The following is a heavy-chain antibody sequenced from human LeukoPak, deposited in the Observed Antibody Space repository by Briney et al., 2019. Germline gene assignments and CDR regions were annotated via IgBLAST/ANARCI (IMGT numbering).Heavy chain of an antibody. V-gene: IGHV3-48*03. D-gene: IGHD6-19*01. CDR2: ISSSGSTI. CDR3: ARDLGYSSGWTGDY. J-gene: IGHJ4*02. CDR1: GFTFSRYE. Sequence: GGSLRLSCAASGFTFSRYEMNWVRQAPGKGLEWVSYISSSGSTIYYADSVKGRFTISRDNAKNSLYLQMNSLRAEDTAVYYCARDLGYSSGWTGDYWGQGTLVTVSS.